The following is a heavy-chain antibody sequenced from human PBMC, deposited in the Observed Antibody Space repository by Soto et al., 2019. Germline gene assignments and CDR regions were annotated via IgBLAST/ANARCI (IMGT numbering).Heavy chain of an antibody. D-gene: IGHD2-15*01. CDR1: GGSIRSGGYY. J-gene: IGHJ4*02. V-gene: IGHV4-31*03. CDR2: IYYSGST. Sequence: QVQLQESGPGLVKPSQTLSLTCTVSGGSIRSGGYYWSWIRQHPGKGLEWIGYIYYSGSTYYNPSLKSRVTLSVDTSQNQFSLKLSSVTAADTAVYYCARVVNPSDYFDYWGQGTLVTVSS. CDR3: ARVVNPSDYFDY.